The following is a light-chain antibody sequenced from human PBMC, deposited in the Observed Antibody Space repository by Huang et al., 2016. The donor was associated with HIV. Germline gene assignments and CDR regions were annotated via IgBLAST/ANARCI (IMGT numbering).Light chain of an antibody. Sequence: DIQMTQSPSSLSASVGDRVTITCRASQDISNSLAWYQQKPGKAPKLLLYAASRLESGGPSRFSGSGSGTDYTLTSSSLQPEDFATNYCQQYYSTPPTFGQGTKVEIK. V-gene: IGKV1-NL1*01. CDR3: QQYYSTPPT. CDR1: QDISNS. CDR2: AAS. J-gene: IGKJ1*01.